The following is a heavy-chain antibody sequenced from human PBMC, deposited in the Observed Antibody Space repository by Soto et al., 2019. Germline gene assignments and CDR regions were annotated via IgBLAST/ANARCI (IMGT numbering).Heavy chain of an antibody. D-gene: IGHD4-4*01. CDR1: GFGLINYG. V-gene: IGHV1-18*04. Sequence: VKVSCKASGFGLINYGFTWVRQAPGQGLEWMGWISAYNGNTIYAQNLQGRLTMTRDTSTSTAYMELRSLRSDDTAVYYCARLGVTTSVYYYTMDVWGQGTTVTVSS. CDR2: ISAYNGNT. CDR3: ARLGVTTSVYYYTMDV. J-gene: IGHJ6*02.